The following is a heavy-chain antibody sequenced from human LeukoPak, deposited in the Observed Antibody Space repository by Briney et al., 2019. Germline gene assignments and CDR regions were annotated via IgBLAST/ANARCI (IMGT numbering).Heavy chain of an antibody. CDR2: IYYSGST. V-gene: IGHV4-59*01. Sequence: SETLSLTCTVSGGSISSYYWGWIRQPPGKGLEWIGYIYYSGSTNYNPSLKSRVTISVDTSKNQFSLKLSSVTAADTAVYYCARVSYYDILTGYPGGYYFDYWGQGTLVTVSS. CDR3: ARVSYYDILTGYPGGYYFDY. D-gene: IGHD3-9*01. J-gene: IGHJ4*02. CDR1: GGSISSYY.